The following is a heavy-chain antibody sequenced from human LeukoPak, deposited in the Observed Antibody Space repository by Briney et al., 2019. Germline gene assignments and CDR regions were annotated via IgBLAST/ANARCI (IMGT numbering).Heavy chain of an antibody. J-gene: IGHJ4*02. V-gene: IGHV3-7*01. D-gene: IGHD1-26*01. CDR2: INQDGREK. CDR1: GFTFTCCW. CDR3: ARVPGRTRYFDS. Sequence: GGSLRLSCAASGFTFTCCWMSWVRQTPGKGLEWVASINQDGREKFYADSVQGRFTISRDNAKNSLYLQVNSLRAEDTAVYYCARVPGRTRYFDSWGQGILVTVSS.